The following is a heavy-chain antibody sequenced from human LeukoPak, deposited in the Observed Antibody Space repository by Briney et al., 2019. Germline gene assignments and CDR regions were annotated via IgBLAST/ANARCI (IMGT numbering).Heavy chain of an antibody. J-gene: IGHJ4*02. CDR1: GFIVSSTY. CDR2: IYNGGNT. V-gene: IGHV3-53*01. CDR3: VMVYTWLGLFDY. Sequence: GGSLRLSCAASGFIVSSTYMSWVRQAPGRGLEWVSIIYNGGNTENADSVKGRFTISREDYRNTLYLQMNSLRAEDTAVYYCVMVYTWLGLFDYWGQGTLVTVSS. D-gene: IGHD2-8*01.